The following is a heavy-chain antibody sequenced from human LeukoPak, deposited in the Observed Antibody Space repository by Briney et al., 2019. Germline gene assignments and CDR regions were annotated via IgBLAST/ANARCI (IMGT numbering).Heavy chain of an antibody. CDR1: GFTFSSYG. J-gene: IGHJ4*02. V-gene: IGHV3-30*03. CDR2: ISSDGSNK. D-gene: IGHD2-15*01. Sequence: GRSLRLSCAASGFTFSSYGMHWVRQAPGKGLEWVAVISSDGSNKYYADSVKGRFTISRDKSKNTLYLHLNSLRAEDTAVYYCARDEDGPGSLIDYRGQGTLVTVSS. CDR3: ARDEDGPGSLIDY.